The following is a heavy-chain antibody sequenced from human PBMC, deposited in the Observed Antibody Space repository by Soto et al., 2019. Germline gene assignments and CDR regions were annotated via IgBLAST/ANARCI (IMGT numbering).Heavy chain of an antibody. CDR1: GYTFTSDG. V-gene: IGHV1-18*01. CDR3: ARGRGIAVAGTGSWFDP. J-gene: IGHJ5*02. Sequence: ASVKVSCKASGYTFTSDGISWVRQSPGQGLEWMGWISAYNGNTNYAQKLQGRVTMTTDTSTSTAYMELRSLRSDDTAVYYCARGRGIAVAGTGSWFDPWGQGTLVTVSS. D-gene: IGHD6-19*01. CDR2: ISAYNGNT.